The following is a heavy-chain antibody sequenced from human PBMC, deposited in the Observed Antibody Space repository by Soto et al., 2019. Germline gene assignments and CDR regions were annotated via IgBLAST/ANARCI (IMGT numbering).Heavy chain of an antibody. V-gene: IGHV3-7*01. CDR3: VRGGYFFND. Sequence: VQLVESGGGLVKPGGSLRLSCAASGFTFSDYYMSWIRQAPGKGLEWVANIKPDGSEKYYVDSVKGRFTISRDNAKTSLYLQMNSLRAEDSALYFCVRGGYFFNDWGQGTLVTVSS. CDR2: IKPDGSEK. J-gene: IGHJ4*02. D-gene: IGHD3-22*01. CDR1: GFTFSDYY.